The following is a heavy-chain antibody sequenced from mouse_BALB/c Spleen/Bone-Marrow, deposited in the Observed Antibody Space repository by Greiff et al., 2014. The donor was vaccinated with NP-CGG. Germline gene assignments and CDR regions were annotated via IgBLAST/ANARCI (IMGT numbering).Heavy chain of an antibody. V-gene: IGHV1S30*01. CDR3: ARQLYGNYAY. D-gene: IGHD2-10*02. J-gene: IGHJ3*01. Sequence: VQLQQSGPELVKPGPSVKISCKASGYSFTGYYMHWVKQSHGKSLEWIGGINPYNGGTSYNQKFKGKATLTVDTSSSTAFMELHSLTSEDSLVYYCARQLYGNYAYWGQGTLVTVSA. CDR2: INPYNGGT. CDR1: GYSFTGYY.